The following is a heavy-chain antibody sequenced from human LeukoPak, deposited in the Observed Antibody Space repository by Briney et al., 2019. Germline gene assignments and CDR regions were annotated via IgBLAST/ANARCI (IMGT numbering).Heavy chain of an antibody. CDR1: GGSISSYY. CDR2: IYYSGST. J-gene: IGHJ3*02. V-gene: IGHV4-59*08. D-gene: IGHD4-17*01. Sequence: PSETLSLTCTVSGGSISSYYWSWIRQPPGKRLKWIGYIYYSGSTNYNPSLKSRVTISVDTSKNQFSLKLSSVTAADTAVYYCARHYGDYVNAKDAFDIWGQGTMVTVSS. CDR3: ARHYGDYVNAKDAFDI.